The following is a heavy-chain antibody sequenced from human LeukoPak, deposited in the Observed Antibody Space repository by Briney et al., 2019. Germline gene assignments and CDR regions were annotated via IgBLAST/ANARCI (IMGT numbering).Heavy chain of an antibody. D-gene: IGHD2-21*02. V-gene: IGHV1-46*01. CDR3: ARSVCGGDCSHDY. CDR1: GYIFSNYY. CDR2: INPSGSST. J-gene: IGHJ4*02. Sequence: ASVKVSCKASGYIFSNYYMHWVRQAPGQGLEWMGIINPSGSSTSYAQKFQGRVTMTRDTSTSTVYMELSSLRSEDTAVYCCARSVCGGDCSHDYWGQGTLVTVSS.